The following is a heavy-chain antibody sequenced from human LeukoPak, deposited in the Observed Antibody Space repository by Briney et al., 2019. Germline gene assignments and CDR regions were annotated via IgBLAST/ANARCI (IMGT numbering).Heavy chain of an antibody. D-gene: IGHD3-9*01. CDR2: INTGNGNT. CDR1: GYTFTSYT. J-gene: IGHJ4*02. Sequence: ASVKVSCKASGYTFTSYTMYWVRQAPGQRLEWMGWINTGNGNTKYSQKFQGRVTTTRDTSASTGYMELSSLRSEDTAVYYCAYDILTGYLGRLDHWGQGTLVTVSS. V-gene: IGHV1-3*04. CDR3: AYDILTGYLGRLDH.